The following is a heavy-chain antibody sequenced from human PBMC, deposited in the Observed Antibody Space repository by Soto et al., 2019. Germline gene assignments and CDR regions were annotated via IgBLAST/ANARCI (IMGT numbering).Heavy chain of an antibody. D-gene: IGHD5-12*01. J-gene: IGHJ4*02. Sequence: QVQLQQWGAGLLKPSETLSLNCAVTGGSLSGYYWSWIRQAPGKGLEWSGEVKDGGHTNYSPSLRGRVTISSDASNNQFSLRLNSVTAADTGVYYCARGQEGVVATHWDQGSLVTVSS. CDR3: ARGQEGVVATH. CDR1: GGSLSGYY. CDR2: VKDGGHT. V-gene: IGHV4-34*01.